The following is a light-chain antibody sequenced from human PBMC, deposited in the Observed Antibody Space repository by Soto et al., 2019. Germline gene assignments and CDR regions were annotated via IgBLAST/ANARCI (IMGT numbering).Light chain of an antibody. CDR3: CSYSGGDTLV. Sequence: QSALTQPASVSGSPGQSITISCTGTSSDIGTYKFVSWYRQHPGEAPKLIIYEATKRPSGVSDRFYGSKSGNTASLTISGLQPEDEADYYCCSYSGGDTLVFGGGTKVTVL. CDR2: EAT. J-gene: IGLJ2*01. CDR1: SSDIGTYKF. V-gene: IGLV2-23*01.